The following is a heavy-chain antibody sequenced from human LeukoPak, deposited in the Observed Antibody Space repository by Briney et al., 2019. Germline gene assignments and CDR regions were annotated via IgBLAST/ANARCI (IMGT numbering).Heavy chain of an antibody. V-gene: IGHV5-51*01. J-gene: IGHJ3*02. CDR3: AASGVVVDAFDI. Sequence: GQSLKISCKGSGYSFTSYWIGWVRQMPVQGREWMGIIYPGESDTRYSPSFQGQVTISADKSISTAYLQWSRLKASDTAMYYCAASGVVVDAFDIWGQGTMVTVSS. D-gene: IGHD2-15*01. CDR1: GYSFTSYW. CDR2: IYPGESDT.